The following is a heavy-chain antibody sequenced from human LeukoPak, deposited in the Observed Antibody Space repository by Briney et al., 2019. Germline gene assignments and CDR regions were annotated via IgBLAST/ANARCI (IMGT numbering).Heavy chain of an antibody. Sequence: PSETLSLTCAVYGGSLSGYYWSWIRQPPGKGLEWIGEINHSGSTNYNPSLKSRVTISVDTSENQFSLKLSSVTAADTAVYYCARGRISQWLVRFDYWGQGTLVTVSS. CDR2: INHSGST. CDR1: GGSLSGYY. V-gene: IGHV4-34*01. J-gene: IGHJ4*02. CDR3: ARGRISQWLVRFDY. D-gene: IGHD6-19*01.